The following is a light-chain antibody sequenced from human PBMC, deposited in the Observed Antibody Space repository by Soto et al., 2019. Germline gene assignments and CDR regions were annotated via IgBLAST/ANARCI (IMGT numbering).Light chain of an antibody. J-gene: IGLJ2*01. CDR3: VAWDNSLSGAV. CDR1: SSNIGRNY. Sequence: QSVLTQPPSASGTPGQRVTISCSGSSSNIGRNYVYWYQQPPGMAPKLLIYTNNQRPSGVPDRFSGSKSGTSASLAISGLRSEDEADYYCVAWDNSLSGAVFGGGTKVTVL. V-gene: IGLV1-47*02. CDR2: TNN.